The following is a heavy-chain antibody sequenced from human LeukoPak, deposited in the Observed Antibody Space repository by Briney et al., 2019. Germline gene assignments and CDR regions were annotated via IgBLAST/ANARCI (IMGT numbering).Heavy chain of an antibody. Sequence: GGSLRLSCAASGFTFSRFWMNWVRQAPGRGLEWVSSISSSSSYIYYADSVKGRFTISRDNAKNSLYLQMNSLRAEDTAVYYCARASTTKDHYYFDYWGQGTLVTVSS. CDR1: GFTFSRFW. CDR2: ISSSSSYI. J-gene: IGHJ4*02. D-gene: IGHD1-14*01. CDR3: ARASTTKDHYYFDY. V-gene: IGHV3-21*01.